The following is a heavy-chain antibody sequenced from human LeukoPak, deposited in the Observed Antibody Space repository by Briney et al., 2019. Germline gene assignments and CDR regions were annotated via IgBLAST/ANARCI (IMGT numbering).Heavy chain of an antibody. V-gene: IGHV1-18*01. CDR1: GYTFPSYG. CDR3: ARVGAPVVPAAPFDY. Sequence: GASVKVSCKASGYTFPSYGLSWVRQAPGQGLEWMGWISAYNGYTNYAQKVQGRVTMTTDTSTSTAYMELRSLRSDDTAVYYCARVGAPVVPAAPFDYWGQGTLVTVSS. CDR2: ISAYNGYT. D-gene: IGHD2-2*01. J-gene: IGHJ4*02.